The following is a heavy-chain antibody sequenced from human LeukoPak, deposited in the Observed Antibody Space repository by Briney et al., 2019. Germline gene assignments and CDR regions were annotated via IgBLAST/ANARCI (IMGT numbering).Heavy chain of an antibody. CDR1: GGSISSYY. CDR2: IYYSGST. CDR3: ARDVDTDPYFDY. Sequence: SETLSLTCTVSGGSISSYYWSWIRQPPGKGLEWIGYIYYSGSTNYNPSLKSRVTISVDTSKNQFSLKLSSVTAADTAVYYCARDVDTDPYFDYWGQGTLVTVSS. V-gene: IGHV4-59*01. J-gene: IGHJ4*02. D-gene: IGHD5-18*01.